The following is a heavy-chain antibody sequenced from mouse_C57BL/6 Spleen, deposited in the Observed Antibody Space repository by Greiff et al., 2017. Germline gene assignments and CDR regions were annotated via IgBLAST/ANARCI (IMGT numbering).Heavy chain of an antibody. CDR3: ARYGGSSSAWFAY. CDR2: LYPGSGNT. CDR1: GYSFTSYY. D-gene: IGHD1-1*01. Sequence: VQLQQSGPELVKPGASVKISCKASGYSFTSYYIHWVKQRPGQGLEWIGWLYPGSGNTKYNEKFKGKATLTADTSSSTAYMQLSSLTSEDSAVYYCARYGGSSSAWFAYWGQGTLVTVSA. V-gene: IGHV1-66*01. J-gene: IGHJ3*01.